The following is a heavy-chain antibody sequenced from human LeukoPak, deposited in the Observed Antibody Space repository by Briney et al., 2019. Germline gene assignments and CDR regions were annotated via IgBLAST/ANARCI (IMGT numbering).Heavy chain of an antibody. D-gene: IGHD6-19*01. J-gene: IGHJ4*02. CDR2: IYHSGST. Sequence: PSETLSLTCAVYGGSFSGYYWSWIRQPPGKGLEWIGSIYHSGSTYYNPSLKSRVTISVDTSKNQFSLKLSSVTAADTAVYYCARRAYSGWYPTLDYWGQGTLVTVSS. CDR1: GGSFSGYY. V-gene: IGHV4-34*01. CDR3: ARRAYSGWYPTLDY.